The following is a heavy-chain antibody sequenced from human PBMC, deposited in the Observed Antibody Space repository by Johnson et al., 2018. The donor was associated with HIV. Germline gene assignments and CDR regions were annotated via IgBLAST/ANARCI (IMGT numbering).Heavy chain of an antibody. CDR2: IWYDGSNK. CDR3: AKAQAFRGAFDI. V-gene: IGHV3-30*02. CDR1: GFTFSNFG. J-gene: IGHJ3*02. D-gene: IGHD2/OR15-2a*01. Sequence: VQLVESGGGLIQPGGSLRLSCAASGFTFSNFGMHWVRQAPGKALEWVAVIWYDGSNKYYADSVNGRFTISRDNSKNTLYLQMNSLRAEDTAVYYWAKAQAFRGAFDIWGQGTMVIVSS.